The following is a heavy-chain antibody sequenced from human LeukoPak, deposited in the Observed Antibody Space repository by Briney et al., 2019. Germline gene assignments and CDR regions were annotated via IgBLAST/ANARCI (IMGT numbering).Heavy chain of an antibody. J-gene: IGHJ4*02. CDR2: INPSGGST. Sequence: ASVKVSCKASGGTFSSYAISWVRQAPGQGLEWMGIINPSGGSTSYAQKFQGRVTMTRNTSTSTVYMELSSLRSEDTAVYYCASHGTYGSGSYYNDLFLGYWGQGTLVTVSS. D-gene: IGHD3-10*01. CDR3: ASHGTYGSGSYYNDLFLGY. CDR1: GGTFSSYA. V-gene: IGHV1-46*01.